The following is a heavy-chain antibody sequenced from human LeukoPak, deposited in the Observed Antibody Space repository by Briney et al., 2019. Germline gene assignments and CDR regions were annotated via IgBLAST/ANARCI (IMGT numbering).Heavy chain of an antibody. CDR1: GFSFSSYP. V-gene: IGHV3-21*01. Sequence: GGSLRLSCVASGFSFSSYPMNWVRQAPGKGLEWVSSISSSSTYIYYADSVKGRFTISGDNAKNSLYLQMNSLRAEDTAIYYCAKDPPSFHHWGQGTLVTVSS. CDR2: ISSSSTYI. J-gene: IGHJ1*01. CDR3: AKDPPSFHH.